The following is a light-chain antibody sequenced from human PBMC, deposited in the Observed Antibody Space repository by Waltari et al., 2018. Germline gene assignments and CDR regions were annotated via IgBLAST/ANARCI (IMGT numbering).Light chain of an antibody. CDR3: QQYRTPPWT. CDR1: ENINNW. CDR2: RAS. J-gene: IGKJ1*01. Sequence: DIQMTQYPSTMSASVGDRVTITCRASENINNWLAWYQQKPGKAPKLLIQRASTLESGVSSRFSGSGSGTEFTLTISSLQPDDFATYSCQQYRTPPWTFGQGTKVEI. V-gene: IGKV1-5*03.